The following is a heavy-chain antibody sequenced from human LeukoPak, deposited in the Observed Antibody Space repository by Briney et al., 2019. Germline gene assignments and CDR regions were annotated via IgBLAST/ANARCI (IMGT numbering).Heavy chain of an antibody. CDR1: GYTFTSYD. V-gene: IGHV1-8*01. J-gene: IGHJ6*02. D-gene: IGHD3-10*01. Sequence: GASVKVSCKASGYTFTSYDINWVRQASGQGLEWMGWMKPDSGSTGYAQKSQGRVTMTRNTSITTAYMELSGLRSEDTAVYYCARDRAPYGPKDGMDVWGQGTTVTVSS. CDR2: MKPDSGST. CDR3: ARDRAPYGPKDGMDV.